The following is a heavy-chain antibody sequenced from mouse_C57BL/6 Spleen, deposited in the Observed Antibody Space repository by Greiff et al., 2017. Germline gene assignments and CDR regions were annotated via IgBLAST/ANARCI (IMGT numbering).Heavy chain of an antibody. CDR2: IDPSDSYT. Sequence: QVQLQQSGAELVRPGTSVKLSCKASGYTFTSYWMHWVKQRPGQGLEWIGVIDPSDSYTNYNQKFKGKATLTVDTSSSTAYMQLSSLTSEDSAVYYCARRRDYGSSYFDYWGQGTTLTVSS. CDR3: ARRRDYGSSYFDY. J-gene: IGHJ2*01. V-gene: IGHV1-59*01. D-gene: IGHD1-1*01. CDR1: GYTFTSYW.